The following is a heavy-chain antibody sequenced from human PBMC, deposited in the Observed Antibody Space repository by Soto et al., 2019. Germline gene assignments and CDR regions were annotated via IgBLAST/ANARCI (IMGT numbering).Heavy chain of an antibody. V-gene: IGHV4-59*08. CDR1: GGSISSYY. J-gene: IGHJ6*02. D-gene: IGHD6-13*01. CDR3: ARHQTSGSSWYPDYYYYGMDV. CDR2: IYYSGST. Sequence: SETLSLTCTVSGGSISSYYWSWIRQPPGKGLEWIGYIYYSGSTNYNPSLKSRVTISVDTSKNQFSLKLSSVTAADTAVYYCARHQTSGSSWYPDYYYYGMDVWGQGTTVTVSS.